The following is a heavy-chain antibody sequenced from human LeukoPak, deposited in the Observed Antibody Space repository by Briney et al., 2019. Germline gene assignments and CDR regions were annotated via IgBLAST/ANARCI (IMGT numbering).Heavy chain of an antibody. V-gene: IGHV3-23*01. Sequence: PGGSLRLSCAASGFNFNNYAMSWVRQAPGKGLEWVSGISGSGKNTYYADSVKGRFTFSRDNSKNTLYLQMNSLRAEDTAVYYCARDGGWYYFDYWGQGTLVTVSS. CDR3: ARDGGWYYFDY. CDR2: ISGSGKNT. J-gene: IGHJ4*02. D-gene: IGHD6-19*01. CDR1: GFNFNNYA.